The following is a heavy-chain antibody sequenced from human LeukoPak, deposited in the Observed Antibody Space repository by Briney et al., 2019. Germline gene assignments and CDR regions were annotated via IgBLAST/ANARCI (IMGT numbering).Heavy chain of an antibody. Sequence: ASVKVSCKASGYTFTGYYMHWVRQAPGQGLEWMGIINPSGGSTSYAQKFQGRVTMTRDTSTSTVYMELSSLRSEDTAVYYCARDWAIHVGAAWGQGTLVTVSS. CDR3: ARDWAIHVGAA. V-gene: IGHV1-46*01. CDR2: INPSGGST. CDR1: GYTFTGYY. J-gene: IGHJ4*02. D-gene: IGHD1-26*01.